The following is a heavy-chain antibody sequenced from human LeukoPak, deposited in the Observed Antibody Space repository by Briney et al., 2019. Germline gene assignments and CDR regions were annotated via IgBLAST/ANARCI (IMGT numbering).Heavy chain of an antibody. J-gene: IGHJ5*02. D-gene: IGHD6-19*01. Sequence: PSETLSLTCTVFDDSLNNYYWNWIRQPPGKGLEWIGSIYYSGSTYYNPSLKSRVTISVDTSKNQFSLKLSSVTAADTAVYYCARDPRSSGWYLNWFDPWGQGTLVTVSS. CDR3: ARDPRSSGWYLNWFDP. CDR2: IYYSGST. CDR1: DDSLNNYY. V-gene: IGHV4-59*12.